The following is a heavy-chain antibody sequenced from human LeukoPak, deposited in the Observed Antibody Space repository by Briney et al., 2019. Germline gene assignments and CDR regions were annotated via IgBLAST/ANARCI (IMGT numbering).Heavy chain of an antibody. CDR2: INPSTGGT. CDR3: ARAPMIVVVFPPRLDF. D-gene: IGHD3-22*01. Sequence: ASVKVSCKTSGYTFTGYYMHWVRQAPGQGLEWMGWINPSTGGTNYAQNFQGRVTMTSDTSISTAYMELSSLRSDDTAMYYCARAPMIVVVFPPRLDFWGQGTLVTVSS. CDR1: GYTFTGYY. V-gene: IGHV1-2*02. J-gene: IGHJ4*02.